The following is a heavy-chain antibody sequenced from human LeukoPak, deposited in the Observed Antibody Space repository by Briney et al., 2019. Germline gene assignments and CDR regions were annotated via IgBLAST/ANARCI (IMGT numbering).Heavy chain of an antibody. J-gene: IGHJ6*03. V-gene: IGHV3-30*02. CDR1: GFTFSSYG. D-gene: IGHD2-2*01. CDR2: IRYDGSNK. Sequence: GGSLRLSCAASGFTFSSYGMNWVRQAPGKGLEWVAFIRYDGSNKYYADSVKGRFTISRDNSKNTLYLQMNSLRAEDTAVYYCAKDGEGYCSSTSCYDYYYYYMDVWGKGTTVTVSS. CDR3: AKDGEGYCSSTSCYDYYYYYMDV.